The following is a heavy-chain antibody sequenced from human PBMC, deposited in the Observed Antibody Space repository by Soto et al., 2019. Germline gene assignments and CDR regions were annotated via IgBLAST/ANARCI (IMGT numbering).Heavy chain of an antibody. Sequence: LEILSLTCAVYGGSFSGYCWSWIRQPPGKGLEWIGEINHSGSTNYNPSLKSRVTISVDTSKNQFSLKLSSVTAADTAVYYCARDRRLITMVRGVSLWFDPWGQGTLVTVSS. D-gene: IGHD3-10*01. V-gene: IGHV4-34*01. CDR2: INHSGST. CDR3: ARDRRLITMVRGVSLWFDP. CDR1: GGSFSGYC. J-gene: IGHJ5*02.